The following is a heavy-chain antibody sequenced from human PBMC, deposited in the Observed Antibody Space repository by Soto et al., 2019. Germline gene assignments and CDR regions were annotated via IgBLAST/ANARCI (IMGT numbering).Heavy chain of an antibody. CDR2: IVPIYGIP. CDR1: VGAFNTRA. V-gene: IGHV1-69*13. D-gene: IGHD1-1*01. CDR3: PRGPNWHARYYYYGMDV. J-gene: IGHJ6*02. Sequence: SVKVSCKSSVGAFNTRASSWLRQAPGHGFEWVGGIVPIYGIPIHAQKCQGRVTIVADEPRSIVYMELTSMRSDDTRVYHCPRGPNWHARYYYYGMDVCGPGTTVTVSS.